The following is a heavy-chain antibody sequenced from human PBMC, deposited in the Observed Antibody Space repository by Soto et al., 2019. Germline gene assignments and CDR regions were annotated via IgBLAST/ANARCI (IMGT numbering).Heavy chain of an antibody. V-gene: IGHV4-34*01. J-gene: IGHJ6*02. CDR3: ARGKASEYRFGPRNFFYYGLDV. Sequence: PSETLSLTCAVFGASLSDHYWCWVRQAPAKGLEWIGEVHQRGSTDYNPSLSSRLTLYLDTSKNQFSLEVASVTAADTAVYFCARGKASEYRFGPRNFFYYGLDVWGPGTTVTVSS. CDR2: VHQRGST. CDR1: GASLSDHY. D-gene: IGHD5-18*01.